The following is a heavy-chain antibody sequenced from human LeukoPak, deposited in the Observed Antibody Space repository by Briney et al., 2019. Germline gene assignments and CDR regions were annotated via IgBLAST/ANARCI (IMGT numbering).Heavy chain of an antibody. Sequence: KTGGSLRLSCAASGFIFSSYGMHWVRQAPGKGLEWVSYISSSGSTIYYADSVRGRFTISRDNAKNSLYLQMNSLRAEDTAVYYCAELGITMIGGVWGKGTTVTISS. V-gene: IGHV3-48*04. D-gene: IGHD3-10*02. CDR2: ISSSGSTI. J-gene: IGHJ6*04. CDR3: AELGITMIGGV. CDR1: GFIFSSYG.